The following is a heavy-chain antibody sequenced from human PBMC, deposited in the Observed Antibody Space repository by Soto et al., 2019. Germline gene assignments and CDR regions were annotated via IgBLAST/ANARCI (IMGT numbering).Heavy chain of an antibody. V-gene: IGHV3-11*01. CDR3: ASLAGYFVVAATAMFAFDI. CDR2: ISISGSTI. CDR1: GFTFSDYY. D-gene: IGHD2-2*01. Sequence: QVQLVESGGGLVKPGGSLRLSCAASGFTFSDYYMSWVRQAPGKGLEWVSYISISGSTIFHADFVKGRFTISRDNAKNSLYLQMNSLRAEDTAVYYCASLAGYFVVAATAMFAFDIWGQGTMVTVSS. J-gene: IGHJ3*02.